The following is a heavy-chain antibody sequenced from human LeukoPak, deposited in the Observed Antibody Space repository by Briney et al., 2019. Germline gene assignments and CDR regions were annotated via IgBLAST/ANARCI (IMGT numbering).Heavy chain of an antibody. J-gene: IGHJ4*02. D-gene: IGHD3-22*01. CDR3: ARDLYYYDSSGYYLSGGLFDY. V-gene: IGHV3-7*01. CDR1: GFTFSSYW. CDR2: IKQDGSEK. Sequence: GGSLRLSCAASGFTFSSYWMSWDRQAPGKGLEWVANIKQDGSEKYYVDSVKGRFTISRDNAKNSLYLQMNSLRAEDTAVYYCARDLYYYDSSGYYLSGGLFDYWGQGTLVTVSS.